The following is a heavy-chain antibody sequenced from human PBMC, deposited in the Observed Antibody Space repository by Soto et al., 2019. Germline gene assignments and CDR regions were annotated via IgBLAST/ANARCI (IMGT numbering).Heavy chain of an antibody. CDR3: ARDNGWGKVVVAAMGFDP. CDR2: MNPNSGNT. Sequence: ASVKVSCKASGYTFTSYDINWVRQATGQGLEWMGWMNPNSGNTGYAQKFQGRVTMTRNTSISTAYMELSSLRSEDTAVYYCARDNGWGKVVVAAMGFDPWGQGTLVTVSS. J-gene: IGHJ5*02. V-gene: IGHV1-8*01. CDR1: GYTFTSYD. D-gene: IGHD2-15*01.